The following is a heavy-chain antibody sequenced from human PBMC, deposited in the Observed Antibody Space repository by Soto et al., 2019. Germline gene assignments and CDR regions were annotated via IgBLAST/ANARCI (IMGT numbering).Heavy chain of an antibody. CDR1: GGSFSGYY. V-gene: IGHV4-34*01. J-gene: IGHJ6*02. D-gene: IGHD3-10*01. CDR2: INHSGST. Sequence: SETLSLTCAVYGGSFSGYYWSWIRQPPGKGLEWIGEINHSGSTNYNPSLKSRVTISVDTSKNQFSLKLSSVTAADTAVYYCAKSSVRRAYYYGMDVWGQGTTVTVSS. CDR3: AKSSVRRAYYYGMDV.